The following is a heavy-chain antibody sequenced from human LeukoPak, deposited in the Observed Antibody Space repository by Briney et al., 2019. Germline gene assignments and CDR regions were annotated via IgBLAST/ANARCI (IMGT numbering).Heavy chain of an antibody. V-gene: IGHV3-30*02. J-gene: IGHJ4*02. D-gene: IGHD6-19*01. CDR1: GFTFSSYG. CDR3: AKEPPIAVAGTVFDY. CDR2: IRYDGSNK. Sequence: PGGSLRLSCAASGFTFSSYGMHWVRQAPGKGLEWVAFIRYDGSNKYYADSVKGRFTISRDNSKNTLYLQMNSLRAEDTAVYYCAKEPPIAVAGTVFDYWGQGTLVTVSS.